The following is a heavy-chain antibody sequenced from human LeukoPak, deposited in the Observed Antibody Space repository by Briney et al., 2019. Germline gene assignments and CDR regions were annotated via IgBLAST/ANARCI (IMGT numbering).Heavy chain of an antibody. V-gene: IGHV3-73*01. J-gene: IGHJ4*02. CDR3: TRLWAFGATDWSG. CDR1: GFTFSGSA. D-gene: IGHD3-10*01. Sequence: PGRSLRLSCAASGFTFSGSAMHWVRQASGKGLEWVGRIRSKANSYATAYAASVKGRFTISRDDSKNTAYLQMNSLKTEDTAVYYCTRLWAFGATDWSGWGQGTLVTVSS. CDR2: IRSKANSYAT.